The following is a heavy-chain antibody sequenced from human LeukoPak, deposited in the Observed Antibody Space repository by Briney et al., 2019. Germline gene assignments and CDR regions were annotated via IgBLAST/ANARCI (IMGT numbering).Heavy chain of an antibody. V-gene: IGHV1-24*01. Sequence: GASVKVSCKVSGYTLTELSMHWVRQAPGKGLEWMGGFDPEDGETIYAQKFQGRVTMTEDTSTDTAYMELSSLRSEDTAVYYCATGFYDFWSAPLKTYYYGMDVWGQGTTVTVSS. J-gene: IGHJ6*02. D-gene: IGHD3-3*01. CDR1: GYTLTELS. CDR3: ATGFYDFWSAPLKTYYYGMDV. CDR2: FDPEDGET.